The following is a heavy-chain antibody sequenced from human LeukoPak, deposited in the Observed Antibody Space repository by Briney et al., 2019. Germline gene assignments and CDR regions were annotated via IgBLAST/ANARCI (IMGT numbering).Heavy chain of an antibody. V-gene: IGHV3-21*06. CDR3: ARDPFSGYDKRVYYFDY. Sequence: GGSLRLSCAASGFTFSSYSMNWVRQAPGKGLEWVSSISSRSSYIYYADSVKGRFTISRDNAKNSLYLQMNSLRAEDTAVYYCARDPFSGYDKRVYYFDYWGQGTLVTVSS. D-gene: IGHD5-12*01. J-gene: IGHJ4*02. CDR1: GFTFSSYS. CDR2: ISSRSSYI.